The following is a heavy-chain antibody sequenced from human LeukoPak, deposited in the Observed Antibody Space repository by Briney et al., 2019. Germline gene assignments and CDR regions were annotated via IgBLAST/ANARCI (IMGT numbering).Heavy chain of an antibody. J-gene: IGHJ2*01. CDR3: ARFALVFWYFDL. CDR2: IYYSGST. D-gene: IGHD2-8*02. Sequence: KSSGTLSLTCTVSGGPINSYYWTWIRQPPGKGLEWIAYIYYSGSTKYHPSLKSRVNTSLDTSKNQFSLNLTSVTAADTAMYYCARFALVFWYFDLWGRGTLVTVSS. CDR1: GGPINSYY. V-gene: IGHV4-59*12.